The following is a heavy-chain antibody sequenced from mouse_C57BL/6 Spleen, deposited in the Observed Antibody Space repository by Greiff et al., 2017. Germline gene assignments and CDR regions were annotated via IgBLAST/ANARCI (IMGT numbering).Heavy chain of an antibody. D-gene: IGHD2-12*01. CDR2: IDPSDSYT. Sequence: QVQLQQPGAELVKPGASVKLSCKASGYTFTSYWMQWVKQRPGPGLEWIREIDPSDSYTNSNPKFKGKATLTVDTSSRTAYMQLSSLTSEDSAVYYCARKDDERYFGYGGQGTTLTVSS. CDR1: GYTFTSYW. CDR3: ARKDDERYFGY. V-gene: IGHV1-50*01. J-gene: IGHJ2*01.